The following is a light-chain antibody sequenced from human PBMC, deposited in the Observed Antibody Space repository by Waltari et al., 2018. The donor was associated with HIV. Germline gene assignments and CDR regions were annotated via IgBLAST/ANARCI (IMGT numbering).Light chain of an antibody. CDR3: SAYTSTSIWV. CDR1: SSDVGRYNY. CDR2: DVT. V-gene: IGLV2-14*03. J-gene: IGLJ3*02. Sequence: QSALTQPASVSGSPGQSITISCTGASSDVGRYNYVSWSQQYPGKAPKLTIYDVTYRPSGVSTRFSASKSGNTASLTISGLQAEDEADYYCSAYTSTSIWVFGGGTKLTVL.